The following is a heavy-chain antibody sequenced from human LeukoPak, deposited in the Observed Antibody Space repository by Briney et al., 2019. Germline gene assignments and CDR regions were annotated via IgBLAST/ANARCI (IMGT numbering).Heavy chain of an antibody. CDR1: GFTFDDYA. D-gene: IGHD3-3*01. J-gene: IGHJ6*02. CDR2: ISWNSGSI. CDR3: AKDIRGYYDFWSGYYLIPGGMVV. V-gene: IGHV3-9*01. Sequence: PGGSLRLSCAASGFTFDDYAMHWVRQAPGKGLEWVSGISWNSGSIGYADSVKGRFTISRDNAKNSLYLQMNSLRAEDTALYYCAKDIRGYYDFWSGYYLIPGGMVVWGQGTTVTVSS.